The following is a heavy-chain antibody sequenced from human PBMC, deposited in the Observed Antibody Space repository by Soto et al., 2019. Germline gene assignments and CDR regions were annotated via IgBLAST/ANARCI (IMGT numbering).Heavy chain of an antibody. J-gene: IGHJ4*02. CDR1: GYTFTSYG. D-gene: IGHD1-1*01. CDR3: ARDRLNWNPFDY. CDR2: ISAYNGNT. Sequence: ASVKVSCKASGYTFTSYGISWVRQAPGQGLEWMGWISAYNGNTNYAQKLQGRVTMTTDTSTGTAYMELRSLRSDDTAVYYCARDRLNWNPFDYWGQGTLVTVSS. V-gene: IGHV1-18*01.